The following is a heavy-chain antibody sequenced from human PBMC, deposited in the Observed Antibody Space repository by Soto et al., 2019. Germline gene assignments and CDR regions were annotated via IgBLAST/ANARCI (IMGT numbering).Heavy chain of an antibody. CDR2: IFGGDSQT. CDR1: GYNFADYW. J-gene: IGHJ5*02. Sequence: GESLKISCKGSGYNFADYWVVWVRQVPGKGLEWMGIIFGGDSQTRYSPSFQGQVTFSAVKPINTAYLRANSPKASATASYYIARLNAPRDPHDPLFDPWGHRALVTVST. V-gene: IGHV5-51*04. CDR3: ARLNAPRDPHDPLFDP.